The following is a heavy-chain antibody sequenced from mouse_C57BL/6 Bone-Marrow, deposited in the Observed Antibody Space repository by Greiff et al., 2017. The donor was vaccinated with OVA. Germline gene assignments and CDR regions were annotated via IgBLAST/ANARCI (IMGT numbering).Heavy chain of an antibody. Sequence: EVHLVESEGGLVQPGSSMKLSCTASGFTFSDYYMAWVRQVPEKGLEWVANINYDGSSTYYLDSLKSRFIISRDNAKNILYLQMSSLKSEDTATYYCARDRDGRYFDVWGTGTTVTVSS. J-gene: IGHJ1*03. CDR3: ARDRDGRYFDV. CDR2: INYDGSST. D-gene: IGHD1-1*01. V-gene: IGHV5-16*01. CDR1: GFTFSDYY.